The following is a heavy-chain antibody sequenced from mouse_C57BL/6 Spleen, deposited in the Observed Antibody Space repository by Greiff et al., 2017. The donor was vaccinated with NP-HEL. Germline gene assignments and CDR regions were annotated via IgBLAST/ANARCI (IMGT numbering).Heavy chain of an antibody. V-gene: IGHV1-52*01. D-gene: IGHD1-1*01. CDR3: ARDILIITTVVSYYAMDY. J-gene: IGHJ4*01. CDR1: GYTFTSYW. Sequence: QVQLQQPGAELVRPGSSVKLSCKASGYTFTSYWMHWVKQRPIQGLEWIGNIDPSDSETHYNQKFKDKATLTVDKSSSTAYMQLSSLTSEDSAVYYCARDILIITTVVSYYAMDYWGQGTSVTVSS. CDR2: IDPSDSET.